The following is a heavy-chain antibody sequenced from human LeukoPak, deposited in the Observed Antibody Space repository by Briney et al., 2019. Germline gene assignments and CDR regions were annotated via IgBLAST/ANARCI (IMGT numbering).Heavy chain of an antibody. V-gene: IGHV4-34*01. CDR1: GGSFSGYY. Sequence: PSETLSLTCAVYGGSFSGYYWSWIRQPPGKGLEWIGEINHSGSTNYNPSLKSRVTISVDTSKNQFSLKMSSVTAADKAVYYCARYRSDYYGSGSYWFDPWGQGTLVTVSS. J-gene: IGHJ5*02. D-gene: IGHD3-10*01. CDR3: ARYRSDYYGSGSYWFDP. CDR2: INHSGST.